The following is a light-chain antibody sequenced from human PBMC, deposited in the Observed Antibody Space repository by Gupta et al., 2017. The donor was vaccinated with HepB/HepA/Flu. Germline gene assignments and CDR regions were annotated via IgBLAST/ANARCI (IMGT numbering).Light chain of an antibody. Sequence: QSVLNQPPSASGTPGQRVNISGSGSSANSGSNYVYWSPQLPGTAPKLLIYRNIQRTSGVPDRFSGSKSCTSASLALSRLRSEDESDDYCAAWDDSLSGVVFGGVTKLTVL. V-gene: IGLV1-47*01. CDR1: SANSGSNY. CDR2: RNI. J-gene: IGLJ2*01. CDR3: AAWDDSLSGVV.